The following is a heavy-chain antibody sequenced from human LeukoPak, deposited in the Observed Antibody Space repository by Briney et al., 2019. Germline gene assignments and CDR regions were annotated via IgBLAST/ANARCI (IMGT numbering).Heavy chain of an antibody. CDR1: GGSISSGGYS. V-gene: IGHV4-39*07. Sequence: KSSETLSLTCAVSGGSISSGGYSWSWIRQPPGKGLEWIGSIYYSGSTYYNPSLKSRVTISVDTSKNQFSLKLSSVTAADTAVYYCARQTMLVGYANGLGFNYWGEGTLVTVSS. J-gene: IGHJ4*02. D-gene: IGHD2-2*01. CDR2: IYYSGST. CDR3: ARQTMLVGYANGLGFNY.